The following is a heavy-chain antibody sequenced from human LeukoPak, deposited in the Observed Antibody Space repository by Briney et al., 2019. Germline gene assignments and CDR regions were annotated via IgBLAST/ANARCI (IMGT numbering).Heavy chain of an antibody. Sequence: GGSLRLSCSASGFPFRRFCMTWVRQAPGKGLELVANIKEDGSDANCVDAVKGRFTISRDNAKDSLYLQMNSVRPEDTAVYYCARDIPYGLSYFDYWGQGTLVTVSS. CDR3: ARDIPYGLSYFDY. V-gene: IGHV3-7*04. CDR1: GFPFRRFC. J-gene: IGHJ4*02. D-gene: IGHD2-2*02. CDR2: IKEDGSDA.